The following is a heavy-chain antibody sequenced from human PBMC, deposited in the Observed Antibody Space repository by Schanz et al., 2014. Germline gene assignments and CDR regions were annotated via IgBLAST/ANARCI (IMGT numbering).Heavy chain of an antibody. CDR3: ARDSRYCTGVDCKGDAFDL. Sequence: EEQMVESGGGLVKPGGSLILSCAASRLTFANEDIHWVRQAPGKGLEWVSVINSRNEVFSIDSVRGRFTIFRDNAKNSLYLQLNSLTAEDTAVYHCARDSRYCTGVDCKGDAFDLWGQGTLVTVSS. D-gene: IGHD2-8*02. V-gene: IGHV3-21*01. J-gene: IGHJ3*01. CDR1: RLTFANED. CDR2: INSRNEV.